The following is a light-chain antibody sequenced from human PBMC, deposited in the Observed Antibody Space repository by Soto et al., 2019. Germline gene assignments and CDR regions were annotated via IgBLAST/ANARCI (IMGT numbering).Light chain of an antibody. V-gene: IGKV3-20*01. CDR2: GAS. CDR3: QQYGNSPPGT. Sequence: ETVLTQSPGNLYFPPGERATRSCRAIQSVDNSHVAWYQQRRGLPPRLLIYGASNRATGIPDRFSGSGSGADFTPTISRLEPEDFAVYFCQQYGNSPPGTFGQGTRLEIK. J-gene: IGKJ5*01. CDR1: QSVDNSH.